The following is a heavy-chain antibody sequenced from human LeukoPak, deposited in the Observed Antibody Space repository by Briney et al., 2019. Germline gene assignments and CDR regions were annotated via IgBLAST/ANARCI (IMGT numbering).Heavy chain of an antibody. CDR3: ARSAKYCSGGSCYDLYYYGMDV. Sequence: GRSLRLSCAASGFTFSSYAMHWVRQAPGKGLEWVAVISYDGSNKYYADSVKGRFTISRDNSKNTLYLQMNSLRAEDTAVYYCARSAKYCSGGSCYDLYYYGMDVWGQGTTVTVSS. D-gene: IGHD2-15*01. V-gene: IGHV3-30-3*01. J-gene: IGHJ6*02. CDR1: GFTFSSYA. CDR2: ISYDGSNK.